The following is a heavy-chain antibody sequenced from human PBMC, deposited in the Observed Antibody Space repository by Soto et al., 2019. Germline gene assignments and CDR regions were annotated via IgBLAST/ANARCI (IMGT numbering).Heavy chain of an antibody. J-gene: IGHJ5*02. Sequence: EVQVVESGGGLVRPGGSLRLSCNFTFSMSSMSWVRQAPGKGLEWVASISSGSAYIKYADSVKGRFSISRDNAKNSVSLQMNSLRAEDTAMYDCTRDQGGSYDNWFDPWGRGTLVTVSS. D-gene: IGHD1-26*01. CDR2: ISSGSAYI. CDR1: TFSMSS. CDR3: TRDQGGSYDNWFDP. V-gene: IGHV3-21*01.